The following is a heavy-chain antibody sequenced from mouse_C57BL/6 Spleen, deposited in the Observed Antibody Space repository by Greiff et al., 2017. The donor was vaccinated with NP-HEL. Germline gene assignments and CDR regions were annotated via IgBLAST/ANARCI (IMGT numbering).Heavy chain of an antibody. CDR2: INPNNGGT. D-gene: IGHD2-2*01. Sequence: VQLQQSGPELVKPGASVKIPCKASGYTFTDYNMDWVKQSHGKSLEWIGDINPNNGGTIYNQKFKGKATLTVDKSSSTAYMELRSLTSEDTAVYYCARGGTMVTTSAMDYWGQGTSVTVSS. V-gene: IGHV1-18*01. CDR3: ARGGTMVTTSAMDY. CDR1: GYTFTDYN. J-gene: IGHJ4*01.